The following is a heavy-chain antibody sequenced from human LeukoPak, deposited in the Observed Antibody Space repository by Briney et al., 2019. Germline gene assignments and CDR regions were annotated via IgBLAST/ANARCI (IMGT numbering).Heavy chain of an antibody. CDR2: IYYSGST. CDR1: GGSISSYY. D-gene: IGHD6-13*01. CDR3: AGYSSSWLNY. J-gene: IGHJ4*02. V-gene: IGHV4-59*06. Sequence: KSSETLSLTCTVSGGSISSYYWSWIRQPAGKGLEWIGYIYYSGSTYYNPSLKSRVTISVDTSKNQFSLKLSSVTAADTAVYYCAGYSSSWLNYWGQGTLVTVSS.